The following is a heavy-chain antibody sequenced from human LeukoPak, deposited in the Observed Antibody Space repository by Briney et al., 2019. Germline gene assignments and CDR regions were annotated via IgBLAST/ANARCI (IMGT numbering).Heavy chain of an antibody. CDR1: GGTFSSYA. Sequence: ASVKVSCKASGGTFSSYAISWVRQAPGQGLEWMGGIIPIFGTANYAQKFQGRVTITAVESMSTAYMELSSLRSEDTAVYYCARGWLAETTVVTPYNYWGQGTLVTVSS. V-gene: IGHV1-69*13. CDR3: ARGWLAETTVVTPYNY. J-gene: IGHJ4*02. D-gene: IGHD4-23*01. CDR2: IIPIFGTA.